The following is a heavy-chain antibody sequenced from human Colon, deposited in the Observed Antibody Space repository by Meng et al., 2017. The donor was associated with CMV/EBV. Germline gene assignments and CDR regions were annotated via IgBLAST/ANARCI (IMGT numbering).Heavy chain of an antibody. CDR2: INPNTGIP. Sequence: SVKVSCKASGYTFTRYSMNWVRQAPGQGLEWMGWINPNTGIPMYAQGFTGRFVFSLDTSVTTAYLQINNLKAEDTAVYYCARGGIIEVWGQGTLVTVSS. V-gene: IGHV7-4-1*02. CDR3: ARGGIIEV. CDR1: GYTFTRYS. D-gene: IGHD3-16*01. J-gene: IGHJ4*02.